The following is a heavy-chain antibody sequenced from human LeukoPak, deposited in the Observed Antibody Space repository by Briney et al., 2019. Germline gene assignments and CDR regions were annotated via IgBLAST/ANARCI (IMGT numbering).Heavy chain of an antibody. CDR1: GGSISSGDYY. CDR3: AREDSSGYYPNWYFDL. CDR2: IYYSGST. D-gene: IGHD3-22*01. Sequence: KPSQTLSLTCTVSGGSISSGDYYWSWIRQPPGKGLEWIGYIYYSGSTYYNPSLKSRVTISVDTSKNQFSLKLSSVTAADTAVYYCAREDSSGYYPNWYFDLWGRGTLVTVSS. J-gene: IGHJ2*01. V-gene: IGHV4-30-4*01.